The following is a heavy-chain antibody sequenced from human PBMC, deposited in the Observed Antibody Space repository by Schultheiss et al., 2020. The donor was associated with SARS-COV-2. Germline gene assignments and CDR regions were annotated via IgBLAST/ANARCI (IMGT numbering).Heavy chain of an antibody. CDR1: GGSISSYY. CDR3: ARGITIFGVVYN. D-gene: IGHD3-3*01. V-gene: IGHV4-59*08. CDR2: IYYSGST. Sequence: SETLSLTCTVSGGSISSYYWSWIRQPPGKGLEWIGYIYYSGSTNYNPSLKSRVTISVDTSKNQFSLKLSSVTAADTAVYYCARGITIFGVVYNWGQGTLVTVSS. J-gene: IGHJ4*02.